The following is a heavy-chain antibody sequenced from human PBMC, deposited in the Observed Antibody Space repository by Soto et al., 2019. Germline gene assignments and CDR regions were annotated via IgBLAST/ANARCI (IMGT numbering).Heavy chain of an antibody. CDR2: ISHDGDNK. J-gene: IGHJ6*02. CDR1: GFTFSSSG. CDR3: ARDYDYGGTVYGMDV. V-gene: IGHV3-33*05. D-gene: IGHD4-17*01. Sequence: QVQLVESGGGVVPPGRSLRLSCAASGFTFSSSGMHWVRQAPGKGLEWVAVISHDGDNKYYADPVKGRFIISRDNSKNTLYLQMNSLRAEDTAVYYCARDYDYGGTVYGMDVWGQGTTVTVSS.